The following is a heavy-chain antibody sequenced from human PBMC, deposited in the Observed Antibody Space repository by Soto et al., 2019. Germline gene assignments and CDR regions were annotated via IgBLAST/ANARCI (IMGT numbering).Heavy chain of an antibody. Sequence: PSETLSLTCAVYCGSFSGYYWSWIRQPPGKGLEWIGEINHSGSTNYNPSLKSRVTISVDTSKNQFSLKLSSVTAADTAVYYCARGLLRRVHGIGARRNWFDPWGQGTLVTVSS. CDR3: ARGLLRRVHGIGARRNWFDP. V-gene: IGHV4-34*01. J-gene: IGHJ5*02. D-gene: IGHD6-6*01. CDR2: INHSGST. CDR1: CGSFSGYY.